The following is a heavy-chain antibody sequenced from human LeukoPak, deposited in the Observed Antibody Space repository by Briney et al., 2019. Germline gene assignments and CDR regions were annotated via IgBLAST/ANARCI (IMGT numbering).Heavy chain of an antibody. CDR3: ARVDRGHYYYYMDV. D-gene: IGHD1-14*01. CDR1: GGSISSSNW. Sequence: SGTLSLTCAVSGGSISSSNWWSWVRQPPGKGLEWIGEIYHSGSTNYNPSLKSRVTISVDTSKNQFSLKLSSVTAADMAVYYCARVDRGHYYYYMDVWGKGTTVTISS. J-gene: IGHJ6*03. CDR2: IYHSGST. V-gene: IGHV4-4*02.